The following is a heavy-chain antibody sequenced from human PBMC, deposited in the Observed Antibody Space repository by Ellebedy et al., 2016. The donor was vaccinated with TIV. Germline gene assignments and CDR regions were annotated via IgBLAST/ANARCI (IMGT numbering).Heavy chain of an antibody. D-gene: IGHD3-16*01. V-gene: IGHV3-7*03. CDR2: IRPDGIDK. CDR3: SRLPRDKSDDYPFDY. CDR1: GFTFSDHW. Sequence: PGGSLRLSCAASGFTFSDHWMSWVRQAPGKGPEWVANIRPDGIDKNYVDSVRGRFTISRDDSKSVAYLQMDSLKTEDTAVYFCSRLPRDKSDDYPFDYWGQGALVSVSS. J-gene: IGHJ4*02.